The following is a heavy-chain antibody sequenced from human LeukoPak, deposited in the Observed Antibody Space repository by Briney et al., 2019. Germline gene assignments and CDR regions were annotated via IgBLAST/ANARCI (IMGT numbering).Heavy chain of an antibody. V-gene: IGHV1-8*01. D-gene: IGHD3-22*01. J-gene: IGHJ4*02. CDR1: GYTFTSYD. CDR3: ARRTYYYDSSGYSHGVDY. Sequence: ASLKVSCKASGYTFTSYDINWVRQATGQGLEWMGWMNPNSGNTGYAQKFQGRVTTTRNTSISTAYMELSSLRSEDTAVYYCARRTYYYDSSGYSHGVDYWGQGTLVTVSS. CDR2: MNPNSGNT.